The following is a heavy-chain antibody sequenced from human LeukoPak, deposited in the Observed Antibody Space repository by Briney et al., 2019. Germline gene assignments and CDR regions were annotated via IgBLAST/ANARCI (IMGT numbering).Heavy chain of an antibody. CDR2: ISYDGSNK. V-gene: IGHV3-30-3*02. D-gene: IGHD6-19*01. Sequence: SCKASGYTFTSYYMHWVRQAPGKGLEWVAVISYDGSNKYYADSVKGRFTISRDNSKNTLYLQMNSLRAEDTAVYYCAKQWLPTGTYYFDYWGQGTLVTVSS. J-gene: IGHJ4*02. CDR1: GYTFTSYY. CDR3: AKQWLPTGTYYFDY.